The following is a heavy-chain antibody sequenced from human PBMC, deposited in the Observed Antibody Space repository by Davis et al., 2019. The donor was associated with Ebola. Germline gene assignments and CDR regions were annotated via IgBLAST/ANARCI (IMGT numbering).Heavy chain of an antibody. J-gene: IGHJ4*02. V-gene: IGHV3-7*03. CDR2: IKQDGSEK. CDR3: ARDGVPAAHDY. CDR1: GSTFTRDW. D-gene: IGHD2-2*01. Sequence: GESLKISCAASGSTFTRDWMTWVRQALGKGLEWVANIKQDGSEKYYLDSVKGRFTISRDNAKNSLYLQMNSLRAEDTAVYYCARDGVPAAHDYWGQGTLVTVSS.